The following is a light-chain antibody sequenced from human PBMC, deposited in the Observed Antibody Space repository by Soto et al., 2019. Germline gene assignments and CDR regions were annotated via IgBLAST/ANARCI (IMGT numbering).Light chain of an antibody. CDR1: QSINNW. V-gene: IGKV1-5*01. J-gene: IGKJ4*01. CDR3: QQYKRYSLT. Sequence: DIQMTQSPSTLSASVGDRVTITCRASQSINNWLAWYQQKPGKAPNLLIYDGFSLESGVPLRFSGSGFGTEFTLTISSLQPDDSASYYCQQYKRYSLTFGGGTKVEIK. CDR2: DGF.